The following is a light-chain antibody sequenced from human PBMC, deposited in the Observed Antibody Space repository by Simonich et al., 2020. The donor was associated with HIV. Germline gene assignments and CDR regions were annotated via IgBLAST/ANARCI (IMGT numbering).Light chain of an antibody. Sequence: QSALTQPASVSGSPGQSITISCAGTNSDVGGYNYVSWYQQHPAKAPKLMIYDVTKRPSGVSNRCSGSKSGNTASLTISGLQADDEADYYCSSYTGSTTLVFGGGTRLTVL. V-gene: IGLV2-14*01. J-gene: IGLJ2*01. CDR3: SSYTGSTTLV. CDR2: DVT. CDR1: NSDVGGYNY.